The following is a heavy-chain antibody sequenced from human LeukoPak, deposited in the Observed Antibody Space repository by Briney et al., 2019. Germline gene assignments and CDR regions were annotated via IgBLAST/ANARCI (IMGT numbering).Heavy chain of an antibody. CDR2: ISSSGSTI. CDR3: GKATGTLGN. D-gene: IGHD1-1*01. J-gene: IGHJ4*02. V-gene: IGHV3-48*03. Sequence: GGSLRLSCAASGFTFSSYEMDWVRQAPGKGLEWVSYISSSGSTIYYADSVKGRFTISRDNSKNTLYLQMNSLTADDTAIYYCGKATGTLGNWGQGTLVTVSS. CDR1: GFTFSSYE.